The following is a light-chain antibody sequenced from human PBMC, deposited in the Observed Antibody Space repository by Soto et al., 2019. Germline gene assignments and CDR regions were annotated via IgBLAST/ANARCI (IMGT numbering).Light chain of an antibody. CDR1: SSDVGGYNY. J-gene: IGLJ2*01. CDR2: DVS. V-gene: IGLV2-11*01. Sequence: QSALTQPRSVSGSPGQSVTISCTGTSSDVGGYNYVSWYQQHPGKAPKLMIYDVSKRPSGVPDRFSGSKSGNTASLTISGLQAEDEADYYCCSYAGSSFEFGGGTKLTVL. CDR3: CSYAGSSFE.